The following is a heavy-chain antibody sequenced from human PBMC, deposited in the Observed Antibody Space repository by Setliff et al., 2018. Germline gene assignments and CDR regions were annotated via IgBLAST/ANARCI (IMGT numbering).Heavy chain of an antibody. D-gene: IGHD3-9*01. CDR1: GGSISSSSYY. Sequence: PSETLSLTCTVSGGSISSSSYYWGWIRQPPGKGLEWIGSIYYSGSTYYNPSLKSRVTISVDTSKNQFSLKLSSVTAADTAVYYCASGTLLRYFDWLSLLDYYYGMDVWGQGTTVTVSS. V-gene: IGHV4-39*07. J-gene: IGHJ6*02. CDR2: IYYSGST. CDR3: ASGTLLRYFDWLSLLDYYYGMDV.